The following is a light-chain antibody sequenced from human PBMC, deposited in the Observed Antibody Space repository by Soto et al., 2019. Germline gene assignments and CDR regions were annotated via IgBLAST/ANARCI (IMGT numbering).Light chain of an antibody. V-gene: IGLV1-47*01. J-gene: IGLJ3*02. CDR2: RNN. CDR3: ASWDDSLSVVV. CDR1: SSNIGINY. Sequence: QPVLTQPPSASGTPGQRVTISCSGSSSNIGINYVYWYQQFPGTAPKLLIYRNNQRPSEVPDRFSGSKSGTLASLAISGLRSEDGADYYCASWDDSLSVVVFGGGTKVTVL.